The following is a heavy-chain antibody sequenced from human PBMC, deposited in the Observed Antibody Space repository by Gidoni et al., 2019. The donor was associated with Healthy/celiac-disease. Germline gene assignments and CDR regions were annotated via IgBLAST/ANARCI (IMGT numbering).Heavy chain of an antibody. CDR1: GFTVSSYA. CDR2: ISGSGGST. Sequence: EVQLLESGGGLVQPGGSLRLSCAASGFTVSSYAMSWVRQAPGKGLEWFSAISGSGGSTSYADSVKGRFTISRDNSKNTLYLQMNSLRAEDTAVYYCAKDRIAVAGNPGYWGQGTLVTVSS. D-gene: IGHD6-19*01. V-gene: IGHV3-23*01. CDR3: AKDRIAVAGNPGY. J-gene: IGHJ4*02.